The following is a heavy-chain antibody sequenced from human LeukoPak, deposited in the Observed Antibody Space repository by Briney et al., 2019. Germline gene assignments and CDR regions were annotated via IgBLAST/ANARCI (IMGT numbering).Heavy chain of an antibody. Sequence: PGGSLRLSCAASGFTFRNYDMIWVRQAPGKGLGWVSVIRGSGEISYYTDSVKGRFTISRDNVKNTLYLQMSSLRAEDTAVYYCAKRLLVGAPSAFDVWGQGTMVTVSS. J-gene: IGHJ3*01. CDR3: AKRLLVGAPSAFDV. D-gene: IGHD1-26*01. V-gene: IGHV3-23*01. CDR1: GFTFRNYD. CDR2: IRGSGEIS.